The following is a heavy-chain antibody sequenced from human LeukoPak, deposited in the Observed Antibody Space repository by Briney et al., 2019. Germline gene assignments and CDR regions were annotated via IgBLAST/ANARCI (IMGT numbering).Heavy chain of an antibody. CDR2: IYSGGST. CDR1: GFTVSSNY. J-gene: IGHJ4*02. CDR3: ARVRDRGSYYCYFDY. V-gene: IGHV3-66*01. Sequence: PGGSLRLSCAASGFTVSSNYISWVRQAPGKGLEWVSLIYSGGSTYYADSVKGRFTISRDNSKNTLYLQMNSLRAEDTAVYYCARVRDRGSYYCYFDYWGQGTLVTVSS. D-gene: IGHD1-26*01.